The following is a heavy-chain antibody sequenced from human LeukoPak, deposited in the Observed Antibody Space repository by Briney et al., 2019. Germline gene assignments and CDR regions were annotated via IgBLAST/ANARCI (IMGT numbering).Heavy chain of an antibody. Sequence: RASVKVSCRASGYSFTDYYIHWVRQAPGQGLEWMGWIKPNSGDTNYSQKFQGRVTMTRDTSISTAYMELRRLRSDDTAVHYCARLKIRGLILITWFDPWGQGTQVTVSS. CDR2: IKPNSGDT. CDR1: GYSFTDYY. CDR3: ARLKIRGLILITWFDP. J-gene: IGHJ5*02. D-gene: IGHD3-10*01. V-gene: IGHV1-2*02.